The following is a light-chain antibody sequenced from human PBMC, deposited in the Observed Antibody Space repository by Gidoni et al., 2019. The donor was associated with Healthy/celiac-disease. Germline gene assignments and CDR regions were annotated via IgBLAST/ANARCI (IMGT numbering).Light chain of an antibody. Sequence: ATLSCRASQSVSSSYLAWYQQKPGQAPRLLIYGASSRATGIPDRFSGSGSGTDFTLTISRLEPEDFAVYYCQQYGSSPLYTFGQGTKLEIK. CDR2: GAS. CDR1: QSVSSSY. V-gene: IGKV3-20*01. CDR3: QQYGSSPLYT. J-gene: IGKJ2*01.